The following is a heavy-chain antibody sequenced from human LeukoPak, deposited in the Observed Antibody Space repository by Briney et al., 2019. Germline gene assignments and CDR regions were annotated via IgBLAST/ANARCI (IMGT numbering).Heavy chain of an antibody. V-gene: IGHV3-7*03. Sequence: PGGSLRLSRVASGFTLSSYWMGWVRQAPGKGLEWVANIKQDGSEKYYVDSVKGRFTISRDNTKNSLYLQMNSLRAEDTAVFYCARDQYDTWSRRGNFDSWGQGTLVIVSS. J-gene: IGHJ4*02. CDR3: ARDQYDTWSRRGNFDS. CDR2: IKQDGSEK. D-gene: IGHD3/OR15-3a*01. CDR1: GFTLSSYW.